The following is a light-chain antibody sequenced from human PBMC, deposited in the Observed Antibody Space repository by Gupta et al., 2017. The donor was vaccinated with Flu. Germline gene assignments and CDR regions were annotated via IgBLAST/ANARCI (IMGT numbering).Light chain of an antibody. Sequence: EIVMMQSPATLSVSPGERATLSCRASQSVSSNLAWYKQKPCQAPRLLIYGAFTRDTGTPARFPRSAYGPEFPLTISSLQSVHFAVYSCPQDKNWPPLTFGSGTMAELQ. J-gene: IGKJ4*01. CDR2: GAF. CDR1: QSVSSN. V-gene: IGKV3-15*01. CDR3: PQDKNWPPLT.